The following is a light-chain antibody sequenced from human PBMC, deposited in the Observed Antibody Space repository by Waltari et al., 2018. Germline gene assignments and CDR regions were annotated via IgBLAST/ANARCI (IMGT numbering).Light chain of an antibody. CDR2: DDH. J-gene: IGLJ3*02. CDR3: CSYAGSYTWV. CDR1: SSDVGYYNL. V-gene: IGLV2-23*01. Sequence: QSALPQPAHVSGSTGQAITISCTGTSSDVGYYNLGSWYQQYPGKAPKVMIYDDHRRPSGVSDRFSGSKSGNTASLTISGVQAEDEADYFCCSYAGSYTWVFGGGTKLPVL.